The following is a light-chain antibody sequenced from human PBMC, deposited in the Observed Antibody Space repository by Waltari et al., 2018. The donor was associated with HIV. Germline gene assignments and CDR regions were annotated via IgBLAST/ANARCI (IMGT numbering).Light chain of an antibody. V-gene: IGLV2-14*03. CDR2: DID. CDR3: ASNRLDSTLV. J-gene: IGLJ2*01. Sequence: QSALTQPASVSGFPGQTITISCTGIRTDSRFCKHFSWYQQHPGRVPRLIIYDIDSRPSGISDHFSGSRSGDSASLTISGLQSGDEAHYFCASNRLDSTLVFGGGTKLTIL. CDR1: RTDSRFCKH.